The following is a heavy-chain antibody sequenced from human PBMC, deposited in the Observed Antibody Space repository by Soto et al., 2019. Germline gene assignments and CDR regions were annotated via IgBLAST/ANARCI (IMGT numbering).Heavy chain of an antibody. CDR1: GGSINSGGYY. V-gene: IGHV4-31*03. J-gene: IGHJ4*02. CDR3: ARGYRQSGYSSSWVFDY. CDR2: MYYSGST. D-gene: IGHD6-13*01. Sequence: QVQLRESGPGLVKPSQTLSLTCTVSGGSINSGGYYWNWIRQHTGKGLEWIGYMYYSGSTYYNPSLRSRLIIAADASENHFALKLSSVTAADTAVYFCARGYRQSGYSSSWVFDYWGQGPLVNVSS.